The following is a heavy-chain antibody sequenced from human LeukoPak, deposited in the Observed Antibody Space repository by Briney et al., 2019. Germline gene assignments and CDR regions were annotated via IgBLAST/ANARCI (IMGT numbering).Heavy chain of an antibody. V-gene: IGHV3-23*01. CDR2: ISGSRGTT. D-gene: IGHD6-13*01. CDR1: GFTFSSYA. Sequence: GGSLSLSCAASGFTFSSYAVSWVREARGKGLEGVSAISGSRGTTYSAASVKGRFTISRDNSKNTLYLQMNSLRAEDTAVYYCAKPPSIAAAGTFFDYSGQGNLVTVSS. J-gene: IGHJ4*02. CDR3: AKPPSIAAAGTFFDY.